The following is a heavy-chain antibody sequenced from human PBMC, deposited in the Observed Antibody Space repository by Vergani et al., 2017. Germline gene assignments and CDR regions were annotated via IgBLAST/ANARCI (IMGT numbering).Heavy chain of an antibody. D-gene: IGHD6-13*01. CDR2: ISWNSGGV. J-gene: IGHJ6*04. CDR3: AKVLEGSSSWYGGFYYYYGMDV. V-gene: IGHV3-9*01. Sequence: EVQLVESGGGLVQPGRSLRLSCAASGFTFDDYAMHWVRQAPGKGLEWVSGISWNSGGVGYADSVKGRFTISRDNSKNTLYLQMNSLRAEDTAVYYCAKVLEGSSSWYGGFYYYYGMDVWGGGTTVTVSS. CDR1: GFTFDDYA.